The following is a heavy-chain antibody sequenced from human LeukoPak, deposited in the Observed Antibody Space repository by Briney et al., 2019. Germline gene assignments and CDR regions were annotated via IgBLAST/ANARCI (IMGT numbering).Heavy chain of an antibody. D-gene: IGHD3-3*01. CDR3: ARELRITIFGVVTPDAFDI. Sequence: GGSLRPSCAASGFTFSSYSMNWVRQAPGKGLEWVSSISSSSSSYIYYADSVKGRFTISRDNAKNSLYLQMNSLRAEDTAVYYCARELRITIFGVVTPDAFDIWGQGTMVTVSS. J-gene: IGHJ3*02. V-gene: IGHV3-21*01. CDR2: ISSSSSSYI. CDR1: GFTFSSYS.